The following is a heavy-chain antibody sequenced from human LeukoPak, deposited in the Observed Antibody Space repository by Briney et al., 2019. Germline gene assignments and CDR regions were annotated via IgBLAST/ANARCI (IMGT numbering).Heavy chain of an antibody. CDR3: ARVGAVAGAFDI. Sequence: GGSLRLSCAASEFSVGSNYMTWVRQAPGKGLEWVSLIYSGGSTYYADSVKGRFTISRDNSKNTLYLQMNSLRAEDTAVYYCARVGAVAGAFDIWGQGTMVTVSS. J-gene: IGHJ3*02. CDR2: IYSGGST. D-gene: IGHD6-19*01. CDR1: EFSVGSNY. V-gene: IGHV3-66*01.